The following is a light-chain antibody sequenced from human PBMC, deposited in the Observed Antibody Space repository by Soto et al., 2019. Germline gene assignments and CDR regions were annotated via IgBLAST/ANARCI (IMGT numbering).Light chain of an antibody. CDR1: SSNIGAGND. V-gene: IGLV1-40*01. Sequence: QSVLTQPPSVSGAPGQRVTISCTGSSSNIGAGNDVHWYQHLPGTAPKLLIYGNGHRPSGVPDRFSGSKSGTSASLAITGLQAEDEADYYCQSYDSSLSGSEVFGTGTKLTVL. CDR2: GNG. CDR3: QSYDSSLSGSEV. J-gene: IGLJ1*01.